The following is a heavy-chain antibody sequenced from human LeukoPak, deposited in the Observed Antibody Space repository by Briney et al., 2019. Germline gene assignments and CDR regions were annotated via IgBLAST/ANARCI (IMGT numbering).Heavy chain of an antibody. V-gene: IGHV3-74*01. CDR2: INSDGSST. Sequence: GALRLSCAASGFTFSSYWMHWVRQAPGKGLVWVSRINSDGSSTSYADSVKGRFTISRDNAKNTLYLQMNSLRAEDMAVYYCARDRASITIFGVVISNDAFDIWGQGTMVTVSS. CDR3: ARDRASITIFGVVISNDAFDI. J-gene: IGHJ3*02. CDR1: GFTFSSYW. D-gene: IGHD3-3*01.